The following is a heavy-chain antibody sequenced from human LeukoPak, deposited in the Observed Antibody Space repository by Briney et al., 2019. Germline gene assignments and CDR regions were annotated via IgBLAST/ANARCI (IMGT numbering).Heavy chain of an antibody. CDR2: IRYDGSNK. V-gene: IGHV3-30*02. Sequence: GGSLRLFCAASGFTFSSYGMHWVRQAPGKGLEWVAFIRYDGSNKYYADSVKGRFTISRDNSKNTLYLQMNSLRAEDTAVYYCAKGRDLYYYYYYMDVWGKGTTVTVSS. CDR1: GFTFSSYG. J-gene: IGHJ6*03. CDR3: AKGRDLYYYYYYMDV.